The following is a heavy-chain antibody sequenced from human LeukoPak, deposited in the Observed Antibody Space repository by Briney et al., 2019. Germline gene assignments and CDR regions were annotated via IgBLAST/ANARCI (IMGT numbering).Heavy chain of an antibody. Sequence: ASVKVSCKASGYTFTGYYMHWVRQAPGQGLEWMGWINPNSGGTNYAQKFQGRVTMTRDTSTSTVYMELSSVRYEDTTVYYCARDLYNSYYHNRGHAFDYWGQGTLVTVSS. CDR1: GYTFTGYY. CDR2: INPNSGGT. D-gene: IGHD3-22*01. J-gene: IGHJ4*02. V-gene: IGHV1-2*02. CDR3: ARDLYNSYYHNRGHAFDY.